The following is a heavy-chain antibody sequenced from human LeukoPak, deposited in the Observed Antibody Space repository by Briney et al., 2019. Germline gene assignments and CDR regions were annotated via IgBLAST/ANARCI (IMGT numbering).Heavy chain of an antibody. Sequence: GGSLRLSCAASGFTFDDYAMHWVRQAPGKGLEWVSGISWNSGSIGYADSVKGRFTISRDNAKNSLYLQMNSLKAEDTALYYCAKAPYDGWNLFDIWGQGTMVTVSS. CDR1: GFTFDDYA. V-gene: IGHV3-9*01. CDR3: AKAPYDGWNLFDI. D-gene: IGHD3-3*01. J-gene: IGHJ3*02. CDR2: ISWNSGSI.